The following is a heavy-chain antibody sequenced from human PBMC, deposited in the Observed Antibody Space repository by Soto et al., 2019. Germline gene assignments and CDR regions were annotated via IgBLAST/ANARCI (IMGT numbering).Heavy chain of an antibody. V-gene: IGHV4-61*01. CDR3: ARDGELLDY. D-gene: IGHD1-26*01. CDR1: GGSVSSGSYY. CDR2: IYYSGST. J-gene: IGHJ4*02. Sequence: SETLSLTCTVSGGSVSSGSYYWSWIRQPPGKGLEWIGYIYYSGSTHYNPSLKSRFTISVDTSKNQFSMKLSSVTAADTAVYYCARDGELLDYWGQGTLVTVSS.